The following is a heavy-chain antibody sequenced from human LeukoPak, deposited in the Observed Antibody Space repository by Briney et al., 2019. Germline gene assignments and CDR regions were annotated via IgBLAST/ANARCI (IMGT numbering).Heavy chain of an antibody. Sequence: PGGSLRLSCTASGFTLSSYWMSWVRQAPGKGLEWLADIKQDGSKIYYVDSVKGRFTISRDNARNSVYLQRNNLRVEVTAVYYCARDDHELGYCTGSSGSAASDGGKGPTATVSS. V-gene: IGHV3-7*01. CDR1: GFTLSSYW. CDR3: ARDDHELGYCTGSSGSAASD. J-gene: IGHJ6*04. CDR2: IKQDGSKI. D-gene: IGHD2-8*02.